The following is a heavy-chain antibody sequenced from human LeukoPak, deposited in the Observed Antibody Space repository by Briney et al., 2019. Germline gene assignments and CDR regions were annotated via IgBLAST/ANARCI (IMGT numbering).Heavy chain of an antibody. D-gene: IGHD5-12*01. CDR3: ARDSEPRGYSGYDYVGNWFDP. V-gene: IGHV4-34*01. Sequence: SETLSLTCAVYGGSFSGYYWSWIRQPPGKGLEWIGEMNHSGSTNYNPSLKSRVTISVDTSKNQFSLKLSSVTAADTAVYFCARDSEPRGYSGYDYVGNWFDPWGQGTLVTVSS. CDR2: MNHSGST. J-gene: IGHJ5*02. CDR1: GGSFSGYY.